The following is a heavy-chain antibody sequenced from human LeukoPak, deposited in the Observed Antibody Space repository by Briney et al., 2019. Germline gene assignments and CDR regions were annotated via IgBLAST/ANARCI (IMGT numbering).Heavy chain of an antibody. D-gene: IGHD3-9*01. V-gene: IGHV1-69*13. CDR2: IIPIFGTA. J-gene: IGHJ3*02. Sequence: SVKVSCKASGGTFSSYAISWVRQAPGQGLEWMGGIIPIFGTANYAQKFQGRVTITADESTSTAYMELSSLRSEDTAVYYCARPTLTGYSNDVFDIWGQGTMVTVSS. CDR3: ARPTLTGYSNDVFDI. CDR1: GGTFSSYA.